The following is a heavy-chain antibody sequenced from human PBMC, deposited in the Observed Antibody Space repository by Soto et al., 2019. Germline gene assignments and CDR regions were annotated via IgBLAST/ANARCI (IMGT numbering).Heavy chain of an antibody. J-gene: IGHJ4*02. D-gene: IGHD2-2*03. CDR2: ISSSSSTI. CDR3: ARDLGYCSSTSCYKYYFDY. V-gene: IGHV3-48*01. CDR1: GFTFSSYS. Sequence: GGSLRLSCAASGFTFSSYSMNWVRQAPGKGLEWVSYISSSSSTIYYADSVKGRFTISRDNAKNSLYLQMNSLRAEDTAVYYCARDLGYCSSTSCYKYYFDYWGQGTLVTVSS.